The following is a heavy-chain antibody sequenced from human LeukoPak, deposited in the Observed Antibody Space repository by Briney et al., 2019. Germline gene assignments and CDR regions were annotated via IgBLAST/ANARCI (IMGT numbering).Heavy chain of an antibody. V-gene: IGHV4-59*01. CDR2: IYYSGST. CDR1: GGSISSYY. Sequence: SETLSLTCTVSGGSISSYYWSWIRQPPGKGLEWIGYIYYSGSTNHNPSLKSRVTISVDTSKNQFSLKLSSVTAADTAVYYCAKGSGSSPFDPWGQGTLVTVSS. J-gene: IGHJ5*02. D-gene: IGHD3-10*01. CDR3: AKGSGSSPFDP.